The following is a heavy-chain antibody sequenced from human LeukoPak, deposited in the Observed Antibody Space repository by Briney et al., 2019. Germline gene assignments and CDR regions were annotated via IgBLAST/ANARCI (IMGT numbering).Heavy chain of an antibody. V-gene: IGHV3-23*01. Sequence: GGSLRLSCAASGFTFSTYAMSWVRHAPGKGLEWFSGISGSGGSTYYADSVKGRFTISRDNSKNTLYLQMNSLRVEDTAVYYCAKKYYYDSSGYYFQHWGQGTLVTVSS. D-gene: IGHD3-22*01. CDR3: AKKYYYDSSGYYFQH. J-gene: IGHJ1*01. CDR2: ISGSGGST. CDR1: GFTFSTYA.